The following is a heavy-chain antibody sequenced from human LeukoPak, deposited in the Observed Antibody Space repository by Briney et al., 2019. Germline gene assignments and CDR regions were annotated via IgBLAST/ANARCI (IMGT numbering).Heavy chain of an antibody. Sequence: GGSLRLSCAASGCTFSNYAMSWVRQAPGKGLEWVSAIRGNGVSTYYADSVKGRFTISRDNTNNTLFLQMNNLRVEDTALYYCAKDQPTTVTSPLDYWAQGSLVTVST. D-gene: IGHD4-17*01. CDR2: IRGNGVST. CDR1: GCTFSNYA. CDR3: AKDQPTTVTSPLDY. V-gene: IGHV3-23*01. J-gene: IGHJ4*02.